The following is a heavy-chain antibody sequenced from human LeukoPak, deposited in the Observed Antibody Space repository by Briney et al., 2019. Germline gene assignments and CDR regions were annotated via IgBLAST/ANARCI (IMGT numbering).Heavy chain of an antibody. CDR1: GGSISSGSYY. J-gene: IGHJ4*02. V-gene: IGHV4-61*02. CDR3: ARSSSGYHNFDY. D-gene: IGHD6-13*01. CDR2: IYTSGST. Sequence: PSETLSLTCTVSGGSISSGSYYWSWIRQPAGTGLEWIGRIYTSGSTNYNPSLKSRVTISVDTSKNQFSLKLSSVTAADTAVYYCARSSSGYHNFDYWGQGTQVTVSS.